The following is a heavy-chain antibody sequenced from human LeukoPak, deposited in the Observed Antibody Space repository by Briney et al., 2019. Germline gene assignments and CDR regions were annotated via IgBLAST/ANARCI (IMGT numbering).Heavy chain of an antibody. Sequence: QPSETLSLTCTVSGGSISSSSYYWGWIRQPPGKGLEWIGSIYYSGSTYYNPSLKSRVTISVDTSKNQFSLKLSSVTAADTAVYYCASDRRNYGDNWFDPWGQGTLVTVSS. D-gene: IGHD4-17*01. J-gene: IGHJ5*02. CDR3: ASDRRNYGDNWFDP. V-gene: IGHV4-39*07. CDR1: GGSISSSSYY. CDR2: IYYSGST.